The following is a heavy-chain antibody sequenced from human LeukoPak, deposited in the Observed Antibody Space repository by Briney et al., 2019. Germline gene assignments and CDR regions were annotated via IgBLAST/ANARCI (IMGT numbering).Heavy chain of an antibody. CDR2: ISGNGGST. J-gene: IGHJ5*02. CDR1: GFTFRDYA. Sequence: GGSLRLSCAASGFTFRDYAMSWVRQAPGKGLEWVSAISGNGGSTYYADSVKGRFTISRDTSKSTLYLQMNSLRAEDTAIYYCAKSLVVVPAAGSWFDPWGQGTLVTVSS. D-gene: IGHD2-2*01. CDR3: AKSLVVVPAAGSWFDP. V-gene: IGHV3-23*01.